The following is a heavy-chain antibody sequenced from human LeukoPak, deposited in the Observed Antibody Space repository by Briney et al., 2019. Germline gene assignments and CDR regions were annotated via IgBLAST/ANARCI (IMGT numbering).Heavy chain of an antibody. CDR2: MSPNSGNT. CDR1: GYTFTNYD. D-gene: IGHD5-24*01. J-gene: IGHJ4*02. CDR3: ARARGRWLQFGFDY. V-gene: IGHV1-8*01. Sequence: ASVKVSCKASGYTFTNYDINWVRQATGQGLEWMGWMSPNSGNTGYAQKFQGKVTMTSNTSITTAYMELSSLRSEDTAMYYCARARGRWLQFGFDYWGQGTPVTVSS.